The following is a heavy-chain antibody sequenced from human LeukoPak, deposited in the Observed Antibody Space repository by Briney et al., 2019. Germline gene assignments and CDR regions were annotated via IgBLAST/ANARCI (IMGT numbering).Heavy chain of an antibody. D-gene: IGHD3-10*01. CDR2: IYSSGST. CDR3: ARQSGFYYGSGRDRYNWFDP. V-gene: IGHV4-59*08. J-gene: IGHJ5*02. Sequence: SETLSLTCTVSGGSINGYYWSWIRQPPGTGLEWIGYIYSSGSTDYNPSLKSRVTISLDPSKSQFSLKLTSLTAADTAVYYCARQSGFYYGSGRDRYNWFDPWGQGTLVTVSS. CDR1: GGSINGYY.